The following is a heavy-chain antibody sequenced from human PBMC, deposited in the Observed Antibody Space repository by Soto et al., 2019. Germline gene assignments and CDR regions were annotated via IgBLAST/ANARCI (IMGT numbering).Heavy chain of an antibody. CDR1: GFTFSLYA. CDR2: ITISGDGT. CDR3: AKEVGYHDSSGYHNGIDA. D-gene: IGHD3-22*01. J-gene: IGHJ5*02. V-gene: IGHV3-23*01. Sequence: EVQLSESGGGLVQPGGSLRLSCAASGFTFSLYAMTWVRQPPGKGREWVSSITISGDGTDYADSVKGRFTISRDNFKNTLNLQMNSLRAEDTAVYYCAKEVGYHDSSGYHNGIDAWGQGTLVTVPS.